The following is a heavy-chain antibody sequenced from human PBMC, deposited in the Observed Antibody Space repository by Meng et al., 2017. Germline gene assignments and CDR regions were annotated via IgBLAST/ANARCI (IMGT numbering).Heavy chain of an antibody. D-gene: IGHD6-13*01. CDR3: ATGAAAADH. V-gene: IGHV3-15*04. CDR2: IERKSDGGTI. Sequence: VWVGGGLLKRGSALRLSCVASGSRFTDAWMSWVRQAPGKGLEWVGRIERKSDGGTIYYAAPVKGRFTISRDDSKNTLYLQMDSLINEDTAVYFCATGAAAADHWGQGTLVTVSS. J-gene: IGHJ4*02. CDR1: GSRFTDAW.